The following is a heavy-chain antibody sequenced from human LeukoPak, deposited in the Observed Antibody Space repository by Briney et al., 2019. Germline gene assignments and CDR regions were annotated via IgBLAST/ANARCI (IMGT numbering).Heavy chain of an antibody. CDR2: ISSSSSYI. V-gene: IGHV3-21*01. D-gene: IGHD3-3*01. CDR3: ARTYYDFWSGYYSHEGNPFDY. Sequence: GGSLRLSCAASGFTFSSYSMNWVRQAPGKGLEWVSCISSSSSYIYYADSVKGRFTISRDNAKNSLYLQMNSLRAEDTAVYYCARTYYDFWSGYYSHEGNPFDYWGQGTLVTVSS. CDR1: GFTFSSYS. J-gene: IGHJ4*02.